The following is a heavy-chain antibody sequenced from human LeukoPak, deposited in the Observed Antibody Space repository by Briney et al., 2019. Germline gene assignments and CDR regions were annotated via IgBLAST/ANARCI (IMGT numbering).Heavy chain of an antibody. CDR1: GGSISSGGYS. Sequence: SETLSLTCTVSGGSISSGGYSWSWIRQPPGKGLEWIGYIYHSGSTYYNPSLKSRVTISVDRSKNQFSLKLSSVTAADTAVYYCARCLSTQELFDYWGQGTLVTVSS. D-gene: IGHD1-7*01. J-gene: IGHJ4*02. CDR3: ARCLSTQELFDY. V-gene: IGHV4-30-2*01. CDR2: IYHSGST.